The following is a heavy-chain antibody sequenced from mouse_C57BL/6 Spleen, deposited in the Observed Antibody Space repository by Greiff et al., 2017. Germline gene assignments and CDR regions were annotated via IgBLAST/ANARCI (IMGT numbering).Heavy chain of an antibody. CDR3: AKLWDGYAMDY. CDR1: GFTFSSYG. J-gene: IGHJ4*01. D-gene: IGHD4-1*01. CDR2: ISSGGSYT. V-gene: IGHV5-6*01. Sequence: EVKLLESVGDLVQPGGSLKLSCAASGFTFSSYGMSWVRQTPDKRLEWVATISSGGSYTYYPDSVKGRFTISRDNAKNTLYLQMSSLKSEDTAMYYCAKLWDGYAMDYWGQGTSVTVSS.